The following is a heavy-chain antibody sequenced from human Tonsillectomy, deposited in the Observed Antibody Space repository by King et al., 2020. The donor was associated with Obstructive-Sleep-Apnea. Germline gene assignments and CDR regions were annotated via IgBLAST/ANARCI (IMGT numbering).Heavy chain of an antibody. V-gene: IGHV4-38-2*02. CDR1: GYSISSGYY. Sequence: VQLQESGPGLVKPSETLSLTCTVSGYSISSGYYWGWIRQPPGKGLEWIGRIYHSGSTYYNPSLKSRVTISVDTSKNQFSLKLGSVTAADTAVYYCARGLRYCSSTRCANYYYYGMDVWGQGTTVTVSS. J-gene: IGHJ6*02. CDR3: ARGLRYCSSTRCANYYYYGMDV. CDR2: IYHSGST. D-gene: IGHD2-2*01.